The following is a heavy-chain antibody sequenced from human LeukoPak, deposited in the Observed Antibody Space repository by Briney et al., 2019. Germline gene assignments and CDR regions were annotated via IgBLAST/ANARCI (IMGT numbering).Heavy chain of an antibody. CDR2: ISSDGGST. CDR1: GFTFSYYS. V-gene: IGHV3-64D*09. D-gene: IGHD2-15*01. Sequence: GGSLRLSCSASGFTFSYYSMHWVRQAPGRGLEYVSTISSDGGSTYYADSMKGRFTISRDNSKNTLYLQMTSLGTEDTAVYYCAKGGYCSGGTCSRLLTYFDYWGQGTLVTVSS. CDR3: AKGGYCSGGTCSRLLTYFDY. J-gene: IGHJ4*02.